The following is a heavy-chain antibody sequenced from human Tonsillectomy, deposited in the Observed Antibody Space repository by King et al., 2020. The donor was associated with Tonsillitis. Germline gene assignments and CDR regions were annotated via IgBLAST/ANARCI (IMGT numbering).Heavy chain of an antibody. D-gene: IGHD2-2*02. CDR2: IYYSGST. Sequence: LQLQESGPGLVKPSETLSLTCTVSGGSISSSSYYWGWIRQPPGKGLEWIGSIYYSGSTYYTPSLKSRVTISVDTSKNQFSLKLSSVTAADTAVYYCARHGYCSSTSCYRRGYFDYWGQGTLVTVSS. J-gene: IGHJ4*02. CDR1: GGSISSSSYY. V-gene: IGHV4-39*01. CDR3: ARHGYCSSTSCYRRGYFDY.